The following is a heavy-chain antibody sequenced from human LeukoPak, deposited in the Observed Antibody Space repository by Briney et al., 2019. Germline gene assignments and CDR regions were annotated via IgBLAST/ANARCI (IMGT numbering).Heavy chain of an antibody. Sequence: GRSLRLSCAPSGFTFSSYAMSWVRQAPGKGLEWVSAISGSGGSTYYADSVKGRFTISRDNSKNTLYLQMNSLRAEDTAVYYCAKDSREKTYYDILTGYYYWGQGTLVTVSS. CDR2: ISGSGGST. J-gene: IGHJ4*02. CDR1: GFTFSSYA. D-gene: IGHD3-9*01. CDR3: AKDSREKTYYDILTGYYY. V-gene: IGHV3-23*01.